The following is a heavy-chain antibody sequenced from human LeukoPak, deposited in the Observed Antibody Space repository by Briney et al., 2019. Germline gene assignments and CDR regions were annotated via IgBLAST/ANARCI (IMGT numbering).Heavy chain of an antibody. CDR3: ARGGPGDDFWSGYSDAFDI. CDR2: IYYSGST. J-gene: IGHJ3*02. V-gene: IGHV4-30-4*08. Sequence: SETLSLTCSVSGDSISSARNYWSWIRQPPGKGLEWIGYIYYSGSTYYNPSLKSRVTISVDTSKNQFSLKLSSVTAADTAVYYCARGGPGDDFWSGYSDAFDIWGQGTMVTVSS. D-gene: IGHD3-3*01. CDR1: GDSISSARNY.